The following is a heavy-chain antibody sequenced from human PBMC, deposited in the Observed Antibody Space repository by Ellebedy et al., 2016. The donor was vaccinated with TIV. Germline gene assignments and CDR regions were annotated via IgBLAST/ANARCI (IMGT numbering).Heavy chain of an antibody. D-gene: IGHD4/OR15-4a*01. V-gene: IGHV3-13*01. CDR3: VREMITVPTALGRNYYYGMDV. J-gene: IGHJ6*02. CDR2: IGTGGDT. CDR1: GFTFSSRD. Sequence: PGGSLRLSCAASGFTFSSRDMHWVRQVTGKGLEWVSAIGTGGDTYYSDSVKGRFTISRANAENSLHLQMNSLRAEDTAVYYCVREMITVPTALGRNYYYGMDVWGQGTTVTVSS.